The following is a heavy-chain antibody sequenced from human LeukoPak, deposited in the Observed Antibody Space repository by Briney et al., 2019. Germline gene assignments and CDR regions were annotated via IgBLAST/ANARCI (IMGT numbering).Heavy chain of an antibody. CDR2: ISYDGSNK. D-gene: IGHD3-10*01. J-gene: IGHJ4*02. CDR3: ARKSASGNYPLDY. Sequence: GGSLRLSCAASGFTFSSYAMHWVRQAPGKGLEWVAAISYDGSNKYSADSVKGRFTISRDNAKNTVFLQMSSLRAEDTALYYCARKSASGNYPLDYWGQGTLVTVSS. V-gene: IGHV3-30*04. CDR1: GFTFSSYA.